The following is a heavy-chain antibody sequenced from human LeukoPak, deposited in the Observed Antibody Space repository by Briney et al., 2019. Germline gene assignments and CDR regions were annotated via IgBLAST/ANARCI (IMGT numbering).Heavy chain of an antibody. D-gene: IGHD3-3*01. CDR3: AKDIDDMSSGGGASDY. Sequence: PGGSLRLSCAASGFTFDDYAMHWVRQAPGKGLEWVSGISWNSGSIGYADSVKGRFTISRDNAKNSLYLQMNSLRAEDTALYYCAKDIDDMSSGGGASDYWGQGTLVTVSS. CDR1: GFTFDDYA. V-gene: IGHV3-9*01. J-gene: IGHJ4*02. CDR2: ISWNSGSI.